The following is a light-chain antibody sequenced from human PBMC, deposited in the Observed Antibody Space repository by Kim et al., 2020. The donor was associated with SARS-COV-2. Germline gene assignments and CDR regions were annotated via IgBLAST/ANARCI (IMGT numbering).Light chain of an antibody. Sequence: ASVGYRVTITCRASQGISNYLAWYQQKPGRVPKVLIYAASALQSGGPSRVSGSGSGTDFTLTISSLQPEDVATYYCQKYNSVPFTFGPGTKVDIK. V-gene: IGKV1-27*01. CDR3: QKYNSVPFT. J-gene: IGKJ3*01. CDR1: QGISNY. CDR2: AAS.